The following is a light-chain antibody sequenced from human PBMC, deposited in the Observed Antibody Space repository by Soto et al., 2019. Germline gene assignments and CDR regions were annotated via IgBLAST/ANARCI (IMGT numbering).Light chain of an antibody. J-gene: IGKJ1*01. CDR2: GAS. Sequence: EIVMTQSPATLSVSPGERATLSCKASQSVSIDVDWYQQTPGQAPRLLIYGASSRATGIPVTFSGSASGTEFTLSISRLQSEDYTVYYCQQYKKWPLTFGQGTKVEI. CDR3: QQYKKWPLT. V-gene: IGKV3-15*01. CDR1: QSVSID.